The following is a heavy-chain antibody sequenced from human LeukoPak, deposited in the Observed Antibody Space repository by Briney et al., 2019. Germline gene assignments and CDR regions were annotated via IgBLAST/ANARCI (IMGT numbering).Heavy chain of an antibody. D-gene: IGHD6-25*01. CDR3: ARAPRSARLDY. Sequence: SETLSLTCAVYGGSFSGYYWSWIRQPPGKGLEWIGEINHSGSTNYNPSLKSRVTISVDTSKNQFSLKLSSVTAADTAVYYCARAPRSARLDYWGQGTLVTVSS. J-gene: IGHJ4*02. V-gene: IGHV4-34*01. CDR1: GGSFSGYY. CDR2: INHSGST.